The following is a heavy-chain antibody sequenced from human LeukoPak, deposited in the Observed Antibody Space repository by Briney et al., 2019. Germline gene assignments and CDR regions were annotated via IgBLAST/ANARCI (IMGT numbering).Heavy chain of an antibody. V-gene: IGHV3-33*01. CDR1: GFTFSSYG. CDR3: ARAFSGYKDY. D-gene: IGHD3-22*01. Sequence: SGGSLRLSCAASGFTFSSYGIHWVRQAPGKGLERVAVVSYDGSNKYYADSVKGRFTISRDNSKNTLYLQMNSLRAEDTALYYCARAFSGYKDYWGQGTLVTVSS. J-gene: IGHJ4*02. CDR2: VSYDGSNK.